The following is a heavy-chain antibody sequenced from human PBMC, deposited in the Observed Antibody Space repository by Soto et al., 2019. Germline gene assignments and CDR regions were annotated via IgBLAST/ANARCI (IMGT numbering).Heavy chain of an antibody. D-gene: IGHD6-19*01. J-gene: IGHJ4*02. CDR1: GGSISSSNW. V-gene: IGHV4-4*02. CDR3: ARESVAGNPEVGAFDY. CDR2: IYHSGST. Sequence: QVQLQESGPGLVKPSGTLSLTCAVSGGSISSSNWWSWVRQPPGKGLEWIGEIYHSGSTNYNPSLKSRVTISADKAKNQFSLKLSSVTASDTAVYYCARESVAGNPEVGAFDYWGQGTLVTVSS.